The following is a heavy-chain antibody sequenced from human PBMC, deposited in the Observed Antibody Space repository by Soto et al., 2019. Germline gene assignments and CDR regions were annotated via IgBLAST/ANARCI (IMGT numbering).Heavy chain of an antibody. CDR1: GFTFSSLD. CDR2: ISYDGSSK. D-gene: IGHD4-4*01. CDR3: AKEIGDSNDYPLDY. J-gene: IGHJ4*02. Sequence: QVQLVESGGGVVQPGRSLRLSCAASGFTFSSLDMHWVRQAPGKGLEWVAIISYDGSSKYYADSVKGRFTISRDNSKNTLDLQLNSLRTEDTAVYYCAKEIGDSNDYPLDYWGQGTLVTVSS. V-gene: IGHV3-30*18.